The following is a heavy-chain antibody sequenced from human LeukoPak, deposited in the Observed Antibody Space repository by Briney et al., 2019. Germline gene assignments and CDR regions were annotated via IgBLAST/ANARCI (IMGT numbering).Heavy chain of an antibody. Sequence: PGGSLRLSCAASGFSFSSYSMNWVRQAPGNGLEWISSISSSSSYIYYSDSVKGRFTISRDNAKNSLYLQMNSLRAEDTAVYYCASSGPRVNYYYYGMDVWGKGTTVTVSS. CDR2: ISSSSSYI. J-gene: IGHJ6*04. V-gene: IGHV3-21*01. CDR1: GFSFSSYS. D-gene: IGHD5-12*01. CDR3: ASSGPRVNYYYYGMDV.